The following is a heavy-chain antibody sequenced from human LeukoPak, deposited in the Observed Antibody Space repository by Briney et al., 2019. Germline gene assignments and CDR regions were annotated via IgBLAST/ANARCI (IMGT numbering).Heavy chain of an antibody. J-gene: IGHJ3*02. CDR3: AGGAGDWNALHT. D-gene: IGHD2-21*02. CDR1: GFTVSSNY. Sequence: TGGSLRLSCAASGFTVSSNYMSWVRQAPGKGLEWVSVIYTGGSTYYADSVKGRFTISRDNYNNNLHLQTNSLRVEDTAVYYCAGGAGDWNALHTWGKGTMVTVSS. CDR2: IYTGGST. V-gene: IGHV3-66*01.